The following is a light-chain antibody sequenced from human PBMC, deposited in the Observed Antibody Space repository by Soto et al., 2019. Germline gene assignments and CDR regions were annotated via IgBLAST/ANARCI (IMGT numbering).Light chain of an antibody. V-gene: IGLV2-8*01. J-gene: IGLJ2*01. CDR3: SSFAGVNSVV. CDR1: SGDVGRYNF. CDR2: EVN. Sequence: QSALTQPPSASGSPGQSVTISCTGTSGDVGRYNFVSWYQQRPGKAPTLIIYEVNVRPSGVPGRFSGSKSGNTASLIVSGLQAEDEADYYCSSFAGVNSVVFGGGTKLTVL.